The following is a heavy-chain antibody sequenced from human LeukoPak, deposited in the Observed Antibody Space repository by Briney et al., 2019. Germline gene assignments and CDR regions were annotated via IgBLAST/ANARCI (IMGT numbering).Heavy chain of an antibody. CDR2: IYSGGST. CDR3: ARVRITMIDLALDAFDI. D-gene: IGHD3-22*01. J-gene: IGHJ3*02. CDR1: GFTVSSNY. V-gene: IGHV3-53*04. Sequence: GGSLRLSCAASGFTVSSNYMRWVRQAPGKGLEWVSVIYSGGSTYYADSVKGRFTISRHNSKNTLYLQMNSLRAEDTAVYYCARVRITMIDLALDAFDIWGQGTMVTVSS.